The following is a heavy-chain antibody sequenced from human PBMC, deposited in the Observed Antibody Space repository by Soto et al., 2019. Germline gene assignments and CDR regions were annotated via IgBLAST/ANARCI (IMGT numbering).Heavy chain of an antibody. V-gene: IGHV3-33*01. CDR1: GFTFSSYG. D-gene: IGHD4-17*01. CDR3: ARGDYGGNSDYYYGMDV. Sequence: PGGSLRLSCAASGFTFSSYGMHWVRQAPGKGLEWVAVIWYDGSNKYYADSVKGRFTISRDNSKNTLYLQMNSLRAEDTAVYYCARGDYGGNSDYYYGMDVWGQGTTVTVS. CDR2: IWYDGSNK. J-gene: IGHJ6*02.